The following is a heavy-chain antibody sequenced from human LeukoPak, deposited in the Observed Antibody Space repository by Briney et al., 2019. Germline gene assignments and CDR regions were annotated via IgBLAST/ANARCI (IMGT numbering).Heavy chain of an antibody. CDR1: GFTFSSYA. D-gene: IGHD1-1*01. CDR2: LSGSGGST. V-gene: IGHV3-23*01. Sequence: GGSLRLSCAASGFTFSSYAMSWVRQAPGKGLEWVSALSGSGGSTYYADSVKGRFTIPRDNSKNTLYLQMNSLRAEDTAVYYCANSRTRPPKYYFDYWGQGTLVTVSS. CDR3: ANSRTRPPKYYFDY. J-gene: IGHJ4*02.